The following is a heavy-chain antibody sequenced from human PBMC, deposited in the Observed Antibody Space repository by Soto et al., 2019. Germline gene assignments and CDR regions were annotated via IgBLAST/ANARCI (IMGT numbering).Heavy chain of an antibody. D-gene: IGHD2-15*01. Sequence: SVKVSCKXSGGTFSSYAISWVRQAPGQGLEWMGGIIPIFGTANYAQKFQGRVTITADESTSTAYMELSSLRSEDTAVYYCARVPIVEYCSGGSCYSGIFDYWGQGTLVTVSS. V-gene: IGHV1-69*13. CDR2: IIPIFGTA. J-gene: IGHJ4*02. CDR3: ARVPIVEYCSGGSCYSGIFDY. CDR1: GGTFSSYA.